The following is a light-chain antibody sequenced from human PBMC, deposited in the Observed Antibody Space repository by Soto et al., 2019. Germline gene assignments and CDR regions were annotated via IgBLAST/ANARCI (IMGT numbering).Light chain of an antibody. V-gene: IGKV3-20*01. CDR1: QSVSASY. CDR3: QQYGSSPLT. Sequence: EIVLTQSPGTLSLSPGERATLSCRASQSVSASYLAWYQQKPGQAPSLLIYDASSRATGIPDRFSGSGSGTDFTLTISSLEPEDFAVYYCQQYGSSPLTFGQGTKVEIK. CDR2: DAS. J-gene: IGKJ1*01.